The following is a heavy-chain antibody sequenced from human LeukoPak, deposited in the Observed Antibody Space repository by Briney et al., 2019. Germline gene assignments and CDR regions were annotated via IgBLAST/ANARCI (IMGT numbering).Heavy chain of an antibody. Sequence: RASVKVSCKASGYTFTSYYMHWVRQAPGQGLEWMGIINPSGGSTSYAQQFQGRVTMTRDTSTSTVYMELSSLRSEDTAVYYCARENSIAVAGTGLYYYYYYMDVWGKGTTVTVSS. V-gene: IGHV1-46*01. CDR2: INPSGGST. CDR1: GYTFTSYY. J-gene: IGHJ6*03. CDR3: ARENSIAVAGTGLYYYYYYMDV. D-gene: IGHD6-19*01.